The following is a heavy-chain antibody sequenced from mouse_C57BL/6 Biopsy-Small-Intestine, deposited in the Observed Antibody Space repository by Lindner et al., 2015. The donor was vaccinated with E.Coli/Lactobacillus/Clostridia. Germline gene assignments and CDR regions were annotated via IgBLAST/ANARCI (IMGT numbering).Heavy chain of an antibody. Sequence: VQLQESGGGLVQPKGSLKLSCAAAGFTFNIYAMHWVRQAPGKGLEWVARIRSKSTNYATSYADSVKDRFTISRDDSHSMLYLQVHNLKTEDTAMYYCVRPISYGNPAWFAFWGQGTLVTVSA. V-gene: IGHV10-3*01. CDR1: GFTFNIYA. D-gene: IGHD2-1*01. J-gene: IGHJ3*01. CDR3: VRPISYGNPAWFAF. CDR2: IRSKSTNYAT.